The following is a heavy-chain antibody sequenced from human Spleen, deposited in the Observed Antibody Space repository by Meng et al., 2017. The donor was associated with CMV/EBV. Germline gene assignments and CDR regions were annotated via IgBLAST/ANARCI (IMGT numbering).Heavy chain of an antibody. D-gene: IGHD6-13*01. Sequence: GESLKISCAASGFTFSNYAMSWVRQAPGKGLEWVSVIYSGGTTYYADSVKGRFTISRDNSKNTLYLQMNSLRVEDTAVYYCARDGYSSSWTPHSWFDPWGQGTLVTVSS. CDR1: GFTFSNYA. CDR3: ARDGYSSSWTPHSWFDP. J-gene: IGHJ5*02. V-gene: IGHV3-66*02. CDR2: IYSGGTT.